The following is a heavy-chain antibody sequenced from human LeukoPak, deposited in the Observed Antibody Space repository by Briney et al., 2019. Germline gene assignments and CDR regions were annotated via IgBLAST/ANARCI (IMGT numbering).Heavy chain of an antibody. D-gene: IGHD6-6*01. J-gene: IGHJ4*02. Sequence: GRSLRHSCAASGFTFSSYALHWVRQAPGKGLEWVAVISYDGSNKYYADSVKGRFTISRDNSKNTLYLQMNSLRAEDTAVYYCARGGWQLDVYFDYWGQGTLVTVSS. CDR3: ARGGWQLDVYFDY. CDR1: GFTFSSYA. CDR2: ISYDGSNK. V-gene: IGHV3-30*04.